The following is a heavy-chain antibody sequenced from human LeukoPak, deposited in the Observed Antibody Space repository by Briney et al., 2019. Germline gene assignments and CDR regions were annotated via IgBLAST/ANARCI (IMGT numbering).Heavy chain of an antibody. D-gene: IGHD6-13*01. J-gene: IGHJ4*02. Sequence: GGSLRLSCAASGFTFSSHSMNWVRQAPGKGLEWVSYISSSSSTIYYADSVKGRFTISRDNAKNSLYLQMNSLRAEDTAVYYCAKEQQLAAFDYWGQGTLVTVSS. CDR2: ISSSSSTI. V-gene: IGHV3-48*01. CDR1: GFTFSSHS. CDR3: AKEQQLAAFDY.